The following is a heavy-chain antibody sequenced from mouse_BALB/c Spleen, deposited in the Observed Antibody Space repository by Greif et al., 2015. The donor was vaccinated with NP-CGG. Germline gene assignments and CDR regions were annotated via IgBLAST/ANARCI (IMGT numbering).Heavy chain of an antibody. V-gene: IGHV5-17*02. CDR3: AKGERYDGYYEYFDY. Sequence: EVQLVESGGGLVQPGGSRKLSCAASGFTFSSFGMHWVRQAPEKGLEWVAYISSGSSTIYYADTVKGRFTISRDNPKNTLCLQMTSLRSEDTAMYYCAKGERYDGYYEYFDYWGQGTTLTVSS. D-gene: IGHD2-3*01. J-gene: IGHJ2*01. CDR2: ISSGSSTI. CDR1: GFTFSSFG.